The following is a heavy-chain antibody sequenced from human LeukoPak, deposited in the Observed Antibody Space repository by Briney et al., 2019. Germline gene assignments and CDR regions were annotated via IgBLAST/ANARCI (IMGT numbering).Heavy chain of an antibody. CDR3: AKDDRYSSRWYPEEQYYFDY. CDR1: GFTFSAFG. J-gene: IGHJ4*02. Sequence: QAGGSLRLSCAASGFTFSAFGMHWVRQAPGKGLEWVAVISYDGSYEYFADSVKGRFTISRDNSKNTLYLQMNSLRAEDTAVYYCAKDDRYSSRWYPEEQYYFDYWGQGTLVTVSS. V-gene: IGHV3-30*18. CDR2: ISYDGSYE. D-gene: IGHD6-19*01.